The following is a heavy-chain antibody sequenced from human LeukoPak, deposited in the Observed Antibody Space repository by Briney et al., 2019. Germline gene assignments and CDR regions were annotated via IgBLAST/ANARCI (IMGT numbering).Heavy chain of an antibody. V-gene: IGHV1-46*01. D-gene: IGHD3-3*01. Sequence: ASVKVSCKASGYTFTSYYMHWVRQAPGQGLEWMGIINPSGGSTSYAQKFQGRVTMTRDTSTSTVYMELSSLRSEDTAVYYCARGITIFGVVMNYYYYYGMDVWGQGTTVTVSS. CDR2: INPSGGST. CDR1: GYTFTSYY. CDR3: ARGITIFGVVMNYYYYYGMDV. J-gene: IGHJ6*02.